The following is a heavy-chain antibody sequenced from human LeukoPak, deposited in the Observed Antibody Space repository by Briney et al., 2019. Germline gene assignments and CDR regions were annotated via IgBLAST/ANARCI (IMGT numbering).Heavy chain of an antibody. CDR1: GGSISTYY. J-gene: IGHJ4*02. V-gene: IGHV4-59*08. Sequence: SETLSLTCTVSGGSISTYYWSWIRQPPGKGLEWIGHIYYTGSTNYNPSLKSRVTISVDTSKSQFSLKLSSVTAADTAVYYCASRGKADFDYWGQGTLVTVSS. CDR2: IYYTGST. CDR3: ASRGKADFDY. D-gene: IGHD3-10*01.